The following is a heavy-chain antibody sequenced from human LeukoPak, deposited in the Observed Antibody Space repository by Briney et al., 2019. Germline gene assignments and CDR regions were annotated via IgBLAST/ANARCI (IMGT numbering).Heavy chain of an antibody. CDR1: GFNFSIYA. V-gene: IGHV3-23*01. D-gene: IGHD2-15*01. Sequence: GGSLRLSCAASGFNFSIYAMSWVRQAPGRGLKWVSGISASGATTYYADSLKGRFTVSRDIPKNTLYLQMNSLRAEDTAVYYCAKMAGYCSGGSCYMTHFGYWGQGTLVTVSS. J-gene: IGHJ4*02. CDR3: AKMAGYCSGGSCYMTHFGY. CDR2: ISASGATT.